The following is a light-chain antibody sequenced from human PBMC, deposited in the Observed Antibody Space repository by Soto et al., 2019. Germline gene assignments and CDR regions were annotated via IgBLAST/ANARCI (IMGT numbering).Light chain of an antibody. J-gene: IGLJ1*01. CDR3: AAWDDSLSGYV. CDR1: TSNIGYNT. CDR2: SNN. Sequence: QSVLTQPPSASGTPGQRVTISCSGSTSNIGYNTVTWYQQLPGTAPKLLIYSNNQRPSGVPDRFSGSKSGTSASLALSGLQSEDEADYYCAAWDDSLSGYVFGTGTKLTVL. V-gene: IGLV1-44*01.